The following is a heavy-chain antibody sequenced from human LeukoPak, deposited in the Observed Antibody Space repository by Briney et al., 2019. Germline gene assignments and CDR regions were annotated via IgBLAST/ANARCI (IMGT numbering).Heavy chain of an antibody. CDR1: GFTFSNYA. J-gene: IGHJ2*01. V-gene: IGHV3-23*01. CDR3: AKPPGGGEPSYWYFDL. D-gene: IGHD3-16*01. CDR2: IRGSGGGI. Sequence: GGSLRLSCAASGFTFSNYAMHWVRQAPGEGLEWVSAIRGSGGGINYADSVKGRFTISRDNSKNTLYLQMNSLRAEDTAVYYCAKPPGGGEPSYWYFDLWGRGTLVTVSS.